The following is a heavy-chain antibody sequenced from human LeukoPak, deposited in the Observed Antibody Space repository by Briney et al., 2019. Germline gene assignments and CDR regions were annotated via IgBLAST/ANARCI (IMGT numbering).Heavy chain of an antibody. D-gene: IGHD5-24*01. V-gene: IGHV3-30*03. CDR3: AREHRWLQSHFDY. CDR1: GFTFSSCG. Sequence: PGGSLRLSCAASGFTFSSCGMHWVRQAPGKGLEWVAVVSYDGSNKYYADSVKGRFTISRDNSKNTLYLQMNSLRAEDTAVYYCAREHRWLQSHFDYWGQGTLVTVSS. J-gene: IGHJ4*02. CDR2: VSYDGSNK.